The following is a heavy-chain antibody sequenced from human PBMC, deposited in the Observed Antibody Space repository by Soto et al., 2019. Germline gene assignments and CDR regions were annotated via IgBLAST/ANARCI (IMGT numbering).Heavy chain of an antibody. J-gene: IGHJ4*02. D-gene: IGHD2-15*01. CDR1: GFTVSSND. Sequence: EVQLVESGGGLVQPGGSLRLSCAASGFTVSSNDMSWVRQAPGKGLEWVSVIYSGGSTYYADSVKGRFTISRDNSKNTLYLQMNSLRAEDTAVYYCASLHCSGGSCPDYWGQGTLVTVSS. CDR3: ASLHCSGGSCPDY. V-gene: IGHV3-66*01. CDR2: IYSGGST.